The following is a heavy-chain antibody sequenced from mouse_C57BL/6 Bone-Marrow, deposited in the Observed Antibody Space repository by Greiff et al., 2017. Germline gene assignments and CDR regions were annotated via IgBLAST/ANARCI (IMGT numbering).Heavy chain of an antibody. CDR2: IYPGNGTT. J-gene: IGHJ2*01. V-gene: IGHV1-81*01. CDR3: ARYWASYYFDY. D-gene: IGHD4-1*01. Sequence: QVQLQQSGAELVRPGASVKMSCKASGYTFTSYGMSWVKQRTGKGLEWIGKIYPGNGTTYYNEKFKGKATLTADKSSSTAYMDLRSLTSEDSAVYFCARYWASYYFDYWGQGTTLTVSS. CDR1: GYTFTSYG.